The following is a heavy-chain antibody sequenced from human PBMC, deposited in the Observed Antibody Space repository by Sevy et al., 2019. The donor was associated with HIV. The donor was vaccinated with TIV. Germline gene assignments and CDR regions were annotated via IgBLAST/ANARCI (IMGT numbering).Heavy chain of an antibody. J-gene: IGHJ3*02. V-gene: IGHV7-4-1*02. CDR1: GYTFNYYP. CDR2: INTNTGSP. CDR3: ERGFGRWNDGLDI. D-gene: IGHD3-16*01. Sequence: ASVKVSCKASGYTFNYYPMNWVRQAPGQGLEFMAWINTNTGSPTSAHGFTGRFVFSLDTSVNTAYLQINGLKPEDTAVYYCERGFGRWNDGLDIWGQGTKVTVSS.